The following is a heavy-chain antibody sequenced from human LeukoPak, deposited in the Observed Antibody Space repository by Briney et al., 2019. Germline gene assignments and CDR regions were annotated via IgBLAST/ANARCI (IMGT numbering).Heavy chain of an antibody. CDR1: GGSFSGYY. J-gene: IGHJ6*02. D-gene: IGHD3-9*01. CDR3: ARQPSRILTGYYGMDV. Sequence: IPSESLSLTCAVYGGSFSGYYWSWIRQPPGKGLEWIGEINYSGSTNYNPSLKSRVTISVDTSKNQFSLKLSSVTAADTAVYYCARQPSRILTGYYGMDVWGQGTTVTVSS. CDR2: INYSGST. V-gene: IGHV4-34*01.